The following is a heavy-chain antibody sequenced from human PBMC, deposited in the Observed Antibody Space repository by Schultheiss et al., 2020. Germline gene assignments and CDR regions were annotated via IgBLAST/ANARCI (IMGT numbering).Heavy chain of an antibody. CDR3: ARVFLLPGEDYVDY. J-gene: IGHJ4*02. CDR1: GFTFSSYS. Sequence: GESLKISCAASGFTFSSYSMNWVRQAPGKGLEWVSSISSSSSYIYYADSVKGRFTISRDNAKNSLYLQMNSLRAEDTAVYYCARVFLLPGEDYVDYWGQGTLVTVSS. CDR2: ISSSSSYI. V-gene: IGHV3-21*01. D-gene: IGHD3-10*01.